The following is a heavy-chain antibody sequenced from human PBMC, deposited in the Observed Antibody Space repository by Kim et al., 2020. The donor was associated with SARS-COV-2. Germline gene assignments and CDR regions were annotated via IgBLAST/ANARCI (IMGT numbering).Heavy chain of an antibody. CDR1: GFTFSSYA. Sequence: GGSLRLSCAASGFTFSSYAMSWVRQAPGKGLEWVSAISGSGGSTYYADSVKGRFTISRDNSKNTLYLQMNSLRAEDTAVYYCAKDRGIRGNAEYFQHWGQGTLVTVSS. CDR3: AKDRGIRGNAEYFQH. J-gene: IGHJ1*01. CDR2: ISGSGGST. V-gene: IGHV3-23*01. D-gene: IGHD3-10*01.